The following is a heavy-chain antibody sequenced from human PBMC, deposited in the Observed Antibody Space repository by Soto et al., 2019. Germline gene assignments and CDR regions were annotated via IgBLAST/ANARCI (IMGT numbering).Heavy chain of an antibody. CDR2: ISYDGSNK. V-gene: IGHV3-30-3*01. J-gene: IGHJ6*02. D-gene: IGHD6-13*01. CDR3: ARVTAAGDYYYYYGMDV. Sequence: PGGSLRLSCAASGFTFSSYAMHWVRQAPGKGLEWVAVISYDGSNKYYADSVKGRFTISRDNSKNTLYLQMNSLRAEDTAVYYCARVTAAGDYYYYYGMDVWGQGTTVTVPS. CDR1: GFTFSSYA.